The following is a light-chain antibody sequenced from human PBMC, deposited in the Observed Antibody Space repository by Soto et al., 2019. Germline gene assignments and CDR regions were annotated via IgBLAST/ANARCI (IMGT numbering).Light chain of an antibody. CDR2: AAS. CDR3: QQSYSTPPT. CDR1: QSISSY. Sequence: DIQMTQSPSSLSASVGARVTITCRASQSISSYLNWYQQKPGKAPKLLIYAASSLQSGVPSRFSGSGSGTDFTLTISRLQPEDFATYYCQQSYSTPPTFGGGTNVDIK. V-gene: IGKV1-39*01. J-gene: IGKJ4*01.